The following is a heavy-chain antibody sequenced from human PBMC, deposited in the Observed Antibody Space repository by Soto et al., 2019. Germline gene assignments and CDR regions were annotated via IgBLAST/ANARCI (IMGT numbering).Heavy chain of an antibody. J-gene: IGHJ6*02. V-gene: IGHV4-30-2*01. CDR1: GGSISSGGYS. CDR3: ARAPPGPAPRWGV. Sequence: SLTCTVSGGSISSGGYSWSWIRQTPGKGLEWIGYIYPTGKTYYNPSLENRATLSIDTSQNQFSLQLTSVTAADTAVYYCARAPPGPAPRWGVWGHGTTVTVPS. CDR2: IYPTGKT. D-gene: IGHD3-16*01.